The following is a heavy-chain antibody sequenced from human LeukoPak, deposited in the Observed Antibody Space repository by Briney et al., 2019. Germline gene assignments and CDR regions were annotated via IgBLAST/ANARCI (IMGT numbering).Heavy chain of an antibody. D-gene: IGHD1-26*01. J-gene: IGHJ2*01. V-gene: IGHV4-34*01. CDR1: GGSFSGYY. CDR3: ARVGSGVGSGSYYAGDFDL. Sequence: SETLSLTCAVYGGSFSGYYWSWIRQPPGKGLEWIGEINHSGSTNYNPSLKSRVTISVDTSKNQFSLKLSSVTAADTAVYYCARVGSGVGSGSYYAGDFDLWGRGTLVTVSS. CDR2: INHSGST.